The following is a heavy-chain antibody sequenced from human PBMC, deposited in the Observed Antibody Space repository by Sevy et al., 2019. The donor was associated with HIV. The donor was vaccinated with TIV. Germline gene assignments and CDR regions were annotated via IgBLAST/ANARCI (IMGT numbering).Heavy chain of an antibody. CDR2: ISGSGGST. Sequence: GGSLRLSCAASGFRFSNYAMNWVRQAPGKGLEWVSAISGSGGSTYYTDSVKGRFTISRDISKTTLYLQVSSLRPKDTAVYYCAKVSPYYYDSTGYYPSNYFDYWGQGTLVTVSS. CDR3: AKVSPYYYDSTGYYPSNYFDY. V-gene: IGHV3-23*01. CDR1: GFRFSNYA. J-gene: IGHJ4*02. D-gene: IGHD3-22*01.